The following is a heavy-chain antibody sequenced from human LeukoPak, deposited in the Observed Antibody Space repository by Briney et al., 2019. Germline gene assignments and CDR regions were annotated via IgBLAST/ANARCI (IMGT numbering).Heavy chain of an antibody. J-gene: IGHJ3*02. D-gene: IGHD3-9*01. Sequence: GGSLRLSCAASGFTFSSYWMHWVRQAPGKGLVWVSRINTDGSSTSYADSVKGRFTISRDNAKNTLYLQMDSLRAEDTALYYCAKDTGRPTDAITIEDNAFDIWGQGTMVTVSS. CDR1: GFTFSSYW. CDR3: AKDTGRPTDAITIEDNAFDI. V-gene: IGHV3-74*01. CDR2: INTDGSST.